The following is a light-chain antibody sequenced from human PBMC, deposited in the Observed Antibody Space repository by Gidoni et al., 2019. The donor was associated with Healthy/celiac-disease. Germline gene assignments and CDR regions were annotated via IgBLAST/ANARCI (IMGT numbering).Light chain of an antibody. CDR1: ALPKKY. CDR2: EDS. Sequence: SYELTQPPSVSVSPGQTARITCSGDALPKKYAYWYQQKSGQAPLLVIYEDSKRPSGIPERFSGSSSGTMANLTISGAQVEDEADYYCYSTDSSGNHRGVFGGGTKLTVL. J-gene: IGLJ2*01. V-gene: IGLV3-10*01. CDR3: YSTDSSGNHRGV.